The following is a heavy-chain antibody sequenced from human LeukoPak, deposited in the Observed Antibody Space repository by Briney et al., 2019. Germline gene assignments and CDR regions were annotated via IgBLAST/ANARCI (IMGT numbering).Heavy chain of an antibody. D-gene: IGHD6-19*01. J-gene: IGHJ6*02. CDR3: ARDPVSGSGWFYYYYGMDV. Sequence: GRSLRLSCAASGFTFSSYGMHWVRQAPGKGLEWVAVIWYDGSNKYCADSVKGRFTISRDNSKNTLYLQMNSLRAEDTAVYYCARDPVSGSGWFYYYYGMDVWGQGTTVTVSS. CDR1: GFTFSSYG. V-gene: IGHV3-33*01. CDR2: IWYDGSNK.